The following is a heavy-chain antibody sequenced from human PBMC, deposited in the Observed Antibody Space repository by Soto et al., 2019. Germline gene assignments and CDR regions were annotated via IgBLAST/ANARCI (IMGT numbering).Heavy chain of an antibody. CDR2: ISYDGSHK. Sequence: VQLVESGGGVVQPGRSLRLSCVASGFLFDTYGMHWVRQTPGKGLEWMAIISYDGSHKEYADSVKGRFAISRDNSENTLYLQMNNLGVEDTALYYCATSASSDHWGQGTQVTVSS. CDR3: ATSASSDH. CDR1: GFLFDTYG. J-gene: IGHJ4*02. D-gene: IGHD1-26*01. V-gene: IGHV3-30*03.